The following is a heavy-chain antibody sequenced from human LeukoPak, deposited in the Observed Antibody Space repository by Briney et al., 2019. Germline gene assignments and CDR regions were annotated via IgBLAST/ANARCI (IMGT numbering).Heavy chain of an antibody. D-gene: IGHD1-26*01. Sequence: SETLSLTCAVYGGSFSGYYWSWIRQPPGKGLEWIGEINHSGSTNYNPSLKSRVTISVDTSKNQFSLKLSSVTAADMAVYYCARDGATQPKNDAFDIWGQGTMVTVSS. CDR2: INHSGST. CDR1: GGSFSGYY. CDR3: ARDGATQPKNDAFDI. V-gene: IGHV4-34*01. J-gene: IGHJ3*02.